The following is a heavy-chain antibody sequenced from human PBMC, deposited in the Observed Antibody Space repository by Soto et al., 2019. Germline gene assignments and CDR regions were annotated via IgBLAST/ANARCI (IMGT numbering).Heavy chain of an antibody. CDR1: GYTFTGYY. Sequence: ASVKVSCKASGYTFTGYYMHWVRQAPGQGLEWMGWINPNSGGTNYAQKFQGRVTMTRDTSISTAYMELSRLRSDDTAVYYCARGDNWNYNGYYYYGMDVWGQGTTVTVSS. CDR3: ARGDNWNYNGYYYYGMDV. CDR2: INPNSGGT. V-gene: IGHV1-2*02. J-gene: IGHJ6*02. D-gene: IGHD1-7*01.